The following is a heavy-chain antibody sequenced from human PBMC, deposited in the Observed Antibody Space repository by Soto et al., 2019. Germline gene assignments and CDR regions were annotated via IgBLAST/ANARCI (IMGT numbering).Heavy chain of an antibody. D-gene: IGHD6-25*01. CDR1: GGSISSGGYY. V-gene: IGHV4-31*03. J-gene: IGHJ4*02. Sequence: SETLSLTCTVSGGSISSGGYYWSWIRQHPGKGLEWIGYIYYSGSTYYNPSLKSRVTISVDTSKNQFSLKLSSVTAADTAVYYCARAPLAKQRRLDSSSQRTLVPVSS. CDR2: IYYSGST. CDR3: ARAPLAKQRRLDS.